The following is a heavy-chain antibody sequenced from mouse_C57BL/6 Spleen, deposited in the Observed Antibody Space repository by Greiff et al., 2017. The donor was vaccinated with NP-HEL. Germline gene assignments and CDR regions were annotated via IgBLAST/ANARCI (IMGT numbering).Heavy chain of an antibody. CDR3: ARTLEYYYAMDY. J-gene: IGHJ4*01. D-gene: IGHD2-10*02. V-gene: IGHV1-63*01. CDR2: IYPGGGYT. CDR1: GYTFTNYW. Sequence: VKLVESGAELVRPGTSVKMSCKASGYTFTNYWIGWAKQRPGHGLEWIGDIYPGGGYTNYNEKFKGKATLTADKSSSTAYMQFSSLTSEDSAIYYCARTLEYYYAMDYWGQGTSVTVSS.